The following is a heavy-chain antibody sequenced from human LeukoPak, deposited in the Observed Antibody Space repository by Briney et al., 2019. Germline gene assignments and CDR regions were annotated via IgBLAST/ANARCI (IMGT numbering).Heavy chain of an antibody. J-gene: IGHJ6*02. CDR3: ATIVVAAAGRGYYYYGMDV. V-gene: IGHV5-51*01. CDR1: GYTFSIYW. D-gene: IGHD6-13*01. Sequence: GESLQISCKGSGYTFSIYWIGWVRQMPGKGLEWMGIIYPGDSDTRYNPSFQGQVTISADKSISTTYVQWSSLKASDSAMYYCATIVVAAAGRGYYYYGMDVWGQGTTVTVSS. CDR2: IYPGDSDT.